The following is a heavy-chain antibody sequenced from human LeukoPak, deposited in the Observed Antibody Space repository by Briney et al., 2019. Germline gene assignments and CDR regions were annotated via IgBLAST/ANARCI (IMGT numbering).Heavy chain of an antibody. CDR1: GFIFTNYF. D-gene: IGHD6-19*01. CDR2: IKHDGSEK. J-gene: IGHJ6*02. CDR3: ATEGVAGTFGGYYYYGMDV. Sequence: GGSLRLSCAASGFIFTNYFMSWVRQAPGKGLEWVASIKHDGSEKYYVDSVRGRFTISRDNTMNSLYLQMSSLRAEDTAVYYCATEGVAGTFGGYYYYGMDVWGQGTTVTVSS. V-gene: IGHV3-7*01.